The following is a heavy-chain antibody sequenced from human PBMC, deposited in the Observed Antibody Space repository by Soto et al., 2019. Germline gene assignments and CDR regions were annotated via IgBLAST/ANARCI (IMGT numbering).Heavy chain of an antibody. D-gene: IGHD3-3*01. J-gene: IGHJ4*02. CDR3: ASGGWRPIDS. CDR2: IYYSGST. V-gene: IGHV4-59*08. Sequence: QVQLQESGPGLVKPSETLSLTCTVSGGSISVYYWSWIRQPPGKGLEWIGYIYYSGSTNYNPSLXRXAXPXXDTTKNQLAHTPSSVTAADTAVYYCASGGWRPIDSWRQGTLVTVSS. CDR1: GGSISVYY.